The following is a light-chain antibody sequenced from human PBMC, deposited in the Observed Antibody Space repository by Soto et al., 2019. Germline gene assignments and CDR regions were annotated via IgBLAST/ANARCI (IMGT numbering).Light chain of an antibody. V-gene: IGKV3-11*01. J-gene: IGKJ5*01. CDR2: QTS. CDR3: QQRSNRPIT. CDR1: QYINTR. Sequence: EIVLTQSPATLSSFPGDRVTLSWRASQYINTRLAWYQHRPGQAPRLLIYQTSIRAAGIPARFSGSGSGTDFTLTISSLEPEDFAVYYCQQRSNRPITFGQGTRLEIK.